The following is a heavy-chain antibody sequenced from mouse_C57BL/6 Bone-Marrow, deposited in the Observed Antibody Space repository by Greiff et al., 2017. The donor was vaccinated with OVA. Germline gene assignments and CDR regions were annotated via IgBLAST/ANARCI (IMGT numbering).Heavy chain of an antibody. CDR3: TRDYGDY. V-gene: IGHV1-15*01. Sequence: QVQLKESGAELVRPGASVTLSCKASGYTFTDYEMHWVKQTPVHGLEWIGAIDPETGGTAYNQKFKGKAILTADKSSSTAYMELRSLTSEDSAVYYCTRDYGDYWGQGTTLTVSS. J-gene: IGHJ2*01. CDR1: GYTFTDYE. CDR2: IDPETGGT.